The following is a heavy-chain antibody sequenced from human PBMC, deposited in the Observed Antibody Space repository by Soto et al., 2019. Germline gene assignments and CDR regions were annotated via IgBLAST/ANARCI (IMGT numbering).Heavy chain of an antibody. Sequence: EVQLVESGGGLIQRGGSLRLSCAASGFIVSSNYMTWVRQAPGKGLEWVSSIYRDGSTYYADSVKGRFTISRDNSKNTLYLQMNSLRVDDTAVYYCARGGSSWSGWGQGTLVTVSS. CDR1: GFIVSSNY. V-gene: IGHV3-53*01. CDR2: IYRDGST. CDR3: ARGGSSWSG. D-gene: IGHD6-13*01. J-gene: IGHJ4*02.